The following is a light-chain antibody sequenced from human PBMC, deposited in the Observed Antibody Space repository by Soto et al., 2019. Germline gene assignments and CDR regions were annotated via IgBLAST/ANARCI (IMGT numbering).Light chain of an antibody. Sequence: QSVLTQPPSVSGAPGQRVTISCTGSGSNIGAGYDVHWYQHLPGTAPKLLIYTNINRPSGVPARFSASKSGTSASLAITGLQAGDEAVYYCQSYDSSLSGVVFGGGTKLTVL. V-gene: IGLV1-40*01. CDR2: TNI. CDR3: QSYDSSLSGVV. CDR1: GSNIGAGYD. J-gene: IGLJ2*01.